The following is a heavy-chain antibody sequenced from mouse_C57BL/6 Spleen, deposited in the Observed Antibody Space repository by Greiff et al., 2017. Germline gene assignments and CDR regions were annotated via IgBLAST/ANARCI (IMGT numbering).Heavy chain of an antibody. Sequence: VKLMESGAELARPGASVKLSCKASGYTFTSYGISWVKQRTGQGLAWIGEIYPRSGNTYYNEKFKGKATLTADKSSSTAYMELRSLTSEDSAVYFCARSGAYGNYEGGAMDYWGQGTSVTVSS. D-gene: IGHD2-1*01. CDR1: GYTFTSYG. J-gene: IGHJ4*01. CDR3: ARSGAYGNYEGGAMDY. V-gene: IGHV1-81*01. CDR2: IYPRSGNT.